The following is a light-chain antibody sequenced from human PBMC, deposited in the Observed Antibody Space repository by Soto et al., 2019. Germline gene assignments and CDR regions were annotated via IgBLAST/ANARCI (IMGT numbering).Light chain of an antibody. Sequence: DIQMTQSPSSLSASVGDRVTITCRASQSISSYLNWYQQKPGKAPKLLIYAASSLQSGVPSRFRGSGSGTDFTLTISSLQPEDFATYYCQQSYSTPTITFGQGTRLENK. J-gene: IGKJ5*01. CDR3: QQSYSTPTIT. CDR1: QSISSY. CDR2: AAS. V-gene: IGKV1-39*01.